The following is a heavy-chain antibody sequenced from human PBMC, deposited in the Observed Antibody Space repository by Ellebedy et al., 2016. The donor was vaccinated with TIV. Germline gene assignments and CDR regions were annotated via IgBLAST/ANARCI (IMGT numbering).Heavy chain of an antibody. Sequence: AASVKVSCKASGFTFVSYAIQWVRQAPGQRLEWRGWINVGNANTRYSQKFQGRVTITRDTSASTAYMELTSLTSEDTAIYYCARARGFSYFDFWGQGTLVTVSS. CDR1: GFTFVSYA. CDR3: ARARGFSYFDF. V-gene: IGHV1-3*01. CDR2: INVGNANT. J-gene: IGHJ4*02.